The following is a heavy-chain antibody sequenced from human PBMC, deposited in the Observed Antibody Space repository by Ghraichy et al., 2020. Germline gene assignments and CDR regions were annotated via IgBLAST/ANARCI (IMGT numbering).Heavy chain of an antibody. D-gene: IGHD3-16*02. V-gene: IGHV3-23*01. CDR1: GFTFSSYA. CDR2: ISGSGGST. J-gene: IGHJ4*02. Sequence: LSLTCAASGFTFSSYAMSWVRQAPGKGLEWVSAISGSGGSTYYADSVKGRFTISRDNSKNTLYLQMNSLRAEDTAVYYCARAYDYVWGSYRFSFDYWGQGTLVTVSS. CDR3: ARAYDYVWGSYRFSFDY.